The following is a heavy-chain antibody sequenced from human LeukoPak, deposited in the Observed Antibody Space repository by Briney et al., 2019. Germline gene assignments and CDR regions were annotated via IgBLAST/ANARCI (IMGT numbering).Heavy chain of an antibody. D-gene: IGHD5-18*01. Sequence: ASVKVSCKASGYTFTRYGISWVRQAPGQGLEWMGWISAYNGNTNYAQKLQGRVTMTTDTSTSTAYMELRSLRSDDTAVYYCARGSWIQLPAEAFDIWGQGTMVTVSS. CDR3: ARGSWIQLPAEAFDI. CDR2: ISAYNGNT. V-gene: IGHV1-18*01. J-gene: IGHJ3*02. CDR1: GYTFTRYG.